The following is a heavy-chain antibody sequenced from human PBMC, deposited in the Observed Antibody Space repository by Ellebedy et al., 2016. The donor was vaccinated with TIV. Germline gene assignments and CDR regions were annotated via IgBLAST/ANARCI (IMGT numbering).Heavy chain of an antibody. V-gene: IGHV3-23*01. CDR1: GFTFSSYA. J-gene: IGHJ4*02. D-gene: IGHD5-18*01. Sequence: PGGSLRLSCAASGFTFSSYALSWVRQAPGKGLEWVSTISHTGGRTYYADSVGGRFTISRDNSKRTVDLQMNGLRAEDTAIYFCAKDRTSGDGYWVFDNWGQGTLVSVSS. CDR2: ISHTGGRT. CDR3: AKDRTSGDGYWVFDN.